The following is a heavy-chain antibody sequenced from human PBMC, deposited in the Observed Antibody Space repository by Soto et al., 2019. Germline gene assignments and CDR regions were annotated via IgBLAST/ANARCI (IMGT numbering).Heavy chain of an antibody. J-gene: IGHJ6*02. CDR1: GFIFSRYS. V-gene: IGHV3-21*04. D-gene: IGHD5-12*01. Sequence: PGGSLRLSCAVSGFIFSRYSMNWVRQAPGKGLEWVSSIGTSGSYIYDTDPVKGRFTISRDNTKDSLYLQMNSLRAEDTAVYYCAGKGRKRWLQFTHYGMDVWGQGTTLTVSS. CDR3: AGKGRKRWLQFTHYGMDV. CDR2: IGTSGSYI.